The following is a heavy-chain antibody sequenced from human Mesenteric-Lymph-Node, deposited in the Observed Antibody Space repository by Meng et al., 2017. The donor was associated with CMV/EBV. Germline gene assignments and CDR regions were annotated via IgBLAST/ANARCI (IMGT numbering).Heavy chain of an antibody. CDR1: GFIFSGYA. CDR2: ISGSGSST. Sequence: SCSAFGFIFSGYAMGWVRQAQGKGLEWISTISGSGSSTYFTDSVKGRFTISRDNSKNTLYLQMNSLRAEDTAVYYCAKDRTLYTSGWYWGQGTLVTVSS. CDR3: AKDRTLYTSGWY. J-gene: IGHJ4*02. D-gene: IGHD6-19*01. V-gene: IGHV3-23*01.